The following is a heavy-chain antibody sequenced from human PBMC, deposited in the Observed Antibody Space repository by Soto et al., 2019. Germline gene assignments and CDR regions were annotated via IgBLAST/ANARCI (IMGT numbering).Heavy chain of an antibody. Sequence: ASVKVSCKASGYTFTSYGISWVRQAPGQGLEWMGWISAYNGNTNYAQKFQGRVTMTRDTSISTAYMELSRLRSDDTAVYYCARLVATGPIDYWGQGTLVTVSS. V-gene: IGHV1-18*01. CDR3: ARLVATGPIDY. CDR2: ISAYNGNT. J-gene: IGHJ4*02. CDR1: GYTFTSYG. D-gene: IGHD5-12*01.